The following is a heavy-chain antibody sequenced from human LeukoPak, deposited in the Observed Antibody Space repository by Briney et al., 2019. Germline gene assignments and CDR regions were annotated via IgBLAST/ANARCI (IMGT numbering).Heavy chain of an antibody. J-gene: IGHJ5*02. CDR3: ARDYDSSGYYRENWFDP. D-gene: IGHD3-22*01. Sequence: ASVKVSCKASGYTFTGYYMHWVRQAPGQGLEWMGWISAYNGNTNYAQKFQGRVTMTTDTSTSTAYMELRSLRSDDTAVYYCARDYDSSGYYRENWFDPWGQGTLVTVSS. CDR2: ISAYNGNT. V-gene: IGHV1-18*04. CDR1: GYTFTGYY.